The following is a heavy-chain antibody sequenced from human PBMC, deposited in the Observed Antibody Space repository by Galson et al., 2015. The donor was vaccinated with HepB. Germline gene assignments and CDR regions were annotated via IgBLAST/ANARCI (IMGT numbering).Heavy chain of an antibody. D-gene: IGHD3-22*01. CDR1: GFTFGRYA. CDR3: ANEGYHSSGSGYSDY. V-gene: IGHV3-23*01. CDR2: ISGSGGST. J-gene: IGHJ4*02. Sequence: SLRLSCAASGFTFGRYAMSWVRQAPGKGLEWVSAISGSGGSTYYADSVKGRFTISRDNSKNTLYLQMNSLRAEDTAVYYCANEGYHSSGSGYSDYWGQGTLVTVSS.